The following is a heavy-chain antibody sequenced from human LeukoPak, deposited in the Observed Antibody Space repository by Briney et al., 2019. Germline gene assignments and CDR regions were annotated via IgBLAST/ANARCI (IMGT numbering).Heavy chain of an antibody. CDR1: GGSFSGYS. CDR3: ARASYYDFWSGTEGRFDY. J-gene: IGHJ4*02. V-gene: IGHV4-30-2*01. Sequence: PSETLSLTCAVYGGSFSGYSWSWIRQPPGKGLEWIGYIYHSGSTYYNPSLKSRVTISVDRSKNQFSLKLSSVTAADTAVYYCARASYYDFWSGTEGRFDYWGQGTLVTVSS. D-gene: IGHD3-3*01. CDR2: IYHSGST.